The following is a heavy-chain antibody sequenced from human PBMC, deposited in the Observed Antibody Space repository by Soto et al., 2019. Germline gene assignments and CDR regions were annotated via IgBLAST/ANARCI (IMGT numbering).Heavy chain of an antibody. CDR1: GFTFSDYY. Sequence: GGSLRLSCAASGFTFSDYYMSWIRQAPGKGLEWVSYISSSSSYTNYADSVKGRFTISRDNAKNSLYLQMNSLRAEDTAVYYCARARYNWNVVGRDYYGMDVWGQGTTVTVSS. V-gene: IGHV3-11*05. CDR2: ISSSSSYT. J-gene: IGHJ6*02. D-gene: IGHD1-1*01. CDR3: ARARYNWNVVGRDYYGMDV.